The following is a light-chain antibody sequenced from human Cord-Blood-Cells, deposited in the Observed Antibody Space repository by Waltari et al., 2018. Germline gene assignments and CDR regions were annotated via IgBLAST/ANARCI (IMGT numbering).Light chain of an antibody. CDR1: SSDVGGYNY. V-gene: IGLV2-14*01. J-gene: IGLJ3*02. CDR2: DVS. Sequence: QSALTQPASVSGSPGQSLTISCTGTSSDVGGYNYVSWYQQHPGKATKLMIYDVSKRPSGVSNRFSGSKSGNTASLTSSGLQAEDEADYCCSSYTSSSTWVFGGGTKLTVL. CDR3: SSYTSSSTWV.